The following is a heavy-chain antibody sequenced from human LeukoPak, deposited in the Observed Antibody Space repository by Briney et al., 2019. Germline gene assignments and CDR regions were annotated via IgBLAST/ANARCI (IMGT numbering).Heavy chain of an antibody. CDR1: GFTFSSYA. V-gene: IGHV3-23*01. Sequence: GGSLRLSCAASGFTFSSYAMNWVRQAPGKGLEWVSVISSSGGTTYYSDSVKGRFIISRDNSKNTLYLQMNSLRAEDTAVYYCAKAGIAVPATPEYCGQGTQVTASS. D-gene: IGHD6-19*01. CDR2: ISSSGGTT. J-gene: IGHJ4*02. CDR3: AKAGIAVPATPEY.